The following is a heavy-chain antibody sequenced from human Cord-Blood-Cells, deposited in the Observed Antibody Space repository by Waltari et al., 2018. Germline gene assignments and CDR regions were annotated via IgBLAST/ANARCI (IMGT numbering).Heavy chain of an antibody. J-gene: IGHJ6*02. CDR2: IIPIFGTA. Sequence: QVQLVQSGVEVKKPGSSVKVSCKASGGTFSSYAISWVRQAPGQGLEWMGGIIPIFGTANYAQKFQGRVTITADKSTSTAYMELSSLRSEDTAVYYCARWCYDSSGYDIQRYGMDVWGQGTTVTVSS. D-gene: IGHD3-22*01. CDR1: GGTFSSYA. V-gene: IGHV1-69*06. CDR3: ARWCYDSSGYDIQRYGMDV.